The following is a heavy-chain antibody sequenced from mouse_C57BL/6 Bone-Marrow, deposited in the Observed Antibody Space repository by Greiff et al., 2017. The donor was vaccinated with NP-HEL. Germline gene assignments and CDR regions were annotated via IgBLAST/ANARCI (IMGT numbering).Heavy chain of an antibody. CDR1: GFTFSDYG. V-gene: IGHV5-17*01. CDR3: ARGYGYDGFAY. Sequence: EVQRVESGGGLVKPGGSLKLSCAASGFTFSDYGMHWVRQAPEKGLEWVAYISSGSSTIYYADTVKGRFTISRDNAKNTLFLQMTSLRSEDTAMYYCARGYGYDGFAYWGQGTLVTVSA. J-gene: IGHJ3*01. D-gene: IGHD2-2*01. CDR2: ISSGSSTI.